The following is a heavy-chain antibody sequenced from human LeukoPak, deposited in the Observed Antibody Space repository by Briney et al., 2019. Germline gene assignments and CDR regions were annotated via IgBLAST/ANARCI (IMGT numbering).Heavy chain of an antibody. CDR2: IYTSGST. CDR3: ARDTFSSGRYFDY. Sequence: SQTLSLTCTVSGGSISSGSCYWSWIRQPAGKGLEWIGRIYTSGSTNYNPSLKSRVTISVDTSKNQFSLKLSSVTAADTAVYYCARDTFSSGRYFDYWGQGTLVTVSS. D-gene: IGHD6-6*01. J-gene: IGHJ4*02. V-gene: IGHV4-61*02. CDR1: GGSISSGSCY.